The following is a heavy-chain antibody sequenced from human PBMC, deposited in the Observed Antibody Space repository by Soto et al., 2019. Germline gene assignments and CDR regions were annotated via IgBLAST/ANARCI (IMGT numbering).Heavy chain of an antibody. D-gene: IGHD5-12*01. CDR3: ATHEERISANMVAHFDY. J-gene: IGHJ4*02. V-gene: IGHV6-1*01. CDR1: GDSVSSNSAG. Sequence: PSQTLSLTCAITGDSVSSNSAGWSWVRQSPSRGLEWLGRTYYRSKWYYEYAVSVRGRITINPDTSKNQYSLQLNSVTPEDTAVYYCATHEERISANMVAHFDYWGQGTLVTVSS. CDR2: TYYRSKWYY.